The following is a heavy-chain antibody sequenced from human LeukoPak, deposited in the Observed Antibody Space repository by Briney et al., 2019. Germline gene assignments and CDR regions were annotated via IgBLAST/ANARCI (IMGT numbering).Heavy chain of an antibody. CDR3: ARSLAPDFWSLYYYYYYMDV. V-gene: IGHV1-8*02. D-gene: IGHD3-3*01. CDR2: INPNSGNT. Sequence: ASVKVSCKASGYTFTGYYMHWVRQAPGQGLEWMGRINPNSGNTGYAQKFQGRVTMTRNTSISTAYMELSSLRSEDTAVYYCARSLAPDFWSLYYYYYYMDVWGKGTTVTASS. CDR1: GYTFTGYY. J-gene: IGHJ6*03.